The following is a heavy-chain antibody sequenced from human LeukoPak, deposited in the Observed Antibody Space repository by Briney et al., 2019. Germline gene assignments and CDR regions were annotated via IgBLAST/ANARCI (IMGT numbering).Heavy chain of an antibody. J-gene: IGHJ4*02. V-gene: IGHV3-23*01. CDR1: GFTFSSYA. Sequence: GGSLRLSCAASGFTFSSYAMSWVRQAPGKGLEWVSAISGSGGSTYYADSVKGRFTISRDNSKNTLYPQMNSLRAEDTAVYYCAKGGILTGYLDYWGQGTLVTVSS. CDR2: ISGSGGST. CDR3: AKGGILTGYLDY. D-gene: IGHD3-9*01.